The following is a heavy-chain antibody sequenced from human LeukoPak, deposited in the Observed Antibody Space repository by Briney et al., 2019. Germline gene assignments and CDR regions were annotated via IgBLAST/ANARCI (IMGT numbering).Heavy chain of an antibody. CDR3: ATRGLSRGFDY. CDR1: GFTFSSYA. V-gene: IGHV3-23*01. Sequence: GGSLRLSCAASGFTFSSYAITWVRQVPGKGLEWVSTVSGNGVSTNYADSVKGRFTISRDNSKNTLYLQMNSLRAEDTAVYYCATRGLSRGFDYWGQGTLVTVSS. D-gene: IGHD3-10*01. J-gene: IGHJ4*02. CDR2: VSGNGVST.